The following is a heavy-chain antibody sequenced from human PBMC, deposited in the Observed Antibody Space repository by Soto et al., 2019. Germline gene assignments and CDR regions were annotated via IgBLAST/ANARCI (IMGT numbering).Heavy chain of an antibody. CDR2: FSPGGGST. V-gene: IGHV3-23*01. CDR3: ALPRGDGVVDAFDI. Sequence: PGGSLRLSCAASGFTFTTYALNWVRPAHGKGLPWASAFSPGGGSTYYSDSVRGRFTISRDNSIKTFFYQMCSLSTEDTAAHYWALPRGDGVVDAFDIWGQGTTVTVAS. CDR1: GFTFTTYA. D-gene: IGHD4-17*01. J-gene: IGHJ3*02.